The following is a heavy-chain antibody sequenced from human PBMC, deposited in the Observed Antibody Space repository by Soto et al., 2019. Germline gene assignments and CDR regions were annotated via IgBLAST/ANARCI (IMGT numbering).Heavy chain of an antibody. D-gene: IGHD2-21*02. V-gene: IGHV4-59*01. J-gene: IGHJ4*02. CDR2: IYYSGST. CDR1: GGSISSYY. Sequence: QVQLQESGPGLVKPSETLSLTCTVSGGSISSYYWSWIRQPPGKGLEWIGYIYYSGSTNYNPSLKSRVTISVDTSKNQFSLKLSSVTAADTAVYYCARGDGVGVTAIPDYWGQGTLVTVSS. CDR3: ARGDGVGVTAIPDY.